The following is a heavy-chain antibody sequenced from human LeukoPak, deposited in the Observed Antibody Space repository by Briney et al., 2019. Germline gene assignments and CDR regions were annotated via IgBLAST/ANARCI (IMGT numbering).Heavy chain of an antibody. CDR3: ARLWPAATSSRFYY. CDR2: IGDTT. CDR1: GFTFSSYA. D-gene: IGHD3/OR15-3a*01. J-gene: IGHJ4*02. Sequence: GGSLRLSCAASGFTFSSYAMSWVRQAPGKGLEWVSSIGDTTYYADSVKGRFTISRDNSKNTLYLQMKSLRAQDTAVYYCARLWPAATSSRFYYWGQGTLVTVSS. V-gene: IGHV3-23*01.